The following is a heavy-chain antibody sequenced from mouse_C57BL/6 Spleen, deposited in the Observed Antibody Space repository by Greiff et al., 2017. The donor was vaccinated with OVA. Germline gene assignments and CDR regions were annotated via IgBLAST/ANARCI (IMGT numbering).Heavy chain of an antibody. J-gene: IGHJ3*01. CDR1: GYAFSSYW. CDR2: IYPGDGDT. V-gene: IGHV1-80*01. Sequence: QVQLQQSGAELVKPGASVKISCKASGYAFSSYWMNWVKQRPGKGLEWIGKIYPGDGDTNYNVKFKGKATLTANKSYSTAYMQLSSLTSEDSAVYFCAPGTWFAYWGQGTLVTVSA. CDR3: APGTWFAY. D-gene: IGHD4-1*01.